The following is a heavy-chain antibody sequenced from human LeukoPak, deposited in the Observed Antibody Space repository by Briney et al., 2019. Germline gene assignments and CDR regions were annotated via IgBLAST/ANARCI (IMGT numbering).Heavy chain of an antibody. CDR2: IIPIFGTA. CDR1: GGTFSSYA. D-gene: IGHD3-22*01. J-gene: IGHJ4*02. V-gene: IGHV1-69*06. CDR3: ASNYYDSSGYYCY. Sequence: ASVKVFCKASGGTFSSYAISWVRQAPGQGLEWMGGIIPIFGTANYAQKFQGRVTITADKSTSTAYMELSSLRSEDTAVYYCASNYYDSSGYYCYWGQGTLVTVSS.